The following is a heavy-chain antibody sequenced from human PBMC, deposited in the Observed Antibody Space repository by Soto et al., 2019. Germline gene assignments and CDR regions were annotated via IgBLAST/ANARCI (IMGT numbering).Heavy chain of an antibody. D-gene: IGHD6-13*01. Sequence: ASVKVSWKVSGYTLTELSMHWVRQAPGKGLEWMGGFDPEDGETIYAQKFQGRVTMTEDTSTDTAYMELSSLRSEDTAAYYCATRASVAAAGPYYYYGMDVWGQGTTVTVSS. CDR1: GYTLTELS. CDR3: ATRASVAAAGPYYYYGMDV. V-gene: IGHV1-24*01. J-gene: IGHJ6*02. CDR2: FDPEDGET.